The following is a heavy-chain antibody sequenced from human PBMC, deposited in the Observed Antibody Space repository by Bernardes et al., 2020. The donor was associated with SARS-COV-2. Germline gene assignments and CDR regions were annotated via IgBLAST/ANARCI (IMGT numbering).Heavy chain of an antibody. D-gene: IGHD1-7*01. Sequence: SEPLSLTCAVYGGSFSGYYWSWIRQPPGKGLEWIGEINHSGSTNYNPSLKSRVTISVDTSKNQFSLKLSSVTAADTAVYYCARGRGRGTMRARDDAFEIWGQGTMVTVSS. J-gene: IGHJ3*02. CDR1: GGSFSGYY. V-gene: IGHV4-34*01. CDR3: ARGRGRGTMRARDDAFEI. CDR2: INHSGST.